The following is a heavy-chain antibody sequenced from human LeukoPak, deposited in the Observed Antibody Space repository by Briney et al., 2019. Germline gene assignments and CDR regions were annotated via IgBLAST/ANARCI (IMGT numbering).Heavy chain of an antibody. V-gene: IGHV3-15*01. Sequence: GGSLRLSCAASGFTFSNAWMSWVRQAPGKGLEWVGRIKSKTDGGTTDYAAPVKGRFTISRDDSKNTLYLQMNSLKTEDTAVYYCTTLGSYYYGSGSYSPLDYWGQGTLVTVSS. CDR2: IKSKTDGGTT. J-gene: IGHJ4*02. CDR3: TTLGSYYYGSGSYSPLDY. CDR1: GFTFSNAW. D-gene: IGHD3-10*01.